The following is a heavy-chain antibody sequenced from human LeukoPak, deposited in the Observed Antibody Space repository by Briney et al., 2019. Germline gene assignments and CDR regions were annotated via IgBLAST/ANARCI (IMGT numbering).Heavy chain of an antibody. Sequence: PGGSLRLSCAASGFILRSYSMSWVRQAPGKGLEWVAFSRRSGNYIYYADSVKGRFIISRDNAKSSLDLQLKSLRAEDTALYYCARGQQLDYWGQGILVTVSS. V-gene: IGHV3-21*01. CDR1: GFILRSYS. J-gene: IGHJ4*02. CDR2: SRRSGNYI. D-gene: IGHD6-13*01. CDR3: ARGQQLDY.